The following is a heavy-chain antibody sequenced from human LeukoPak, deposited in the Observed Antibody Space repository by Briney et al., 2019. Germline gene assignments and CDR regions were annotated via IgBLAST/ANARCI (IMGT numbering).Heavy chain of an antibody. Sequence: PGGSLRLSCAASGFTFSSYWMHWVRQAPGKGLVWVSRINSDGSSTSYADSVKGRFTISRDNAKNTLYLQMNSLRAEDTAVYYCARAVARIYYFDYWGQGTLVTVPS. CDR1: GFTFSSYW. J-gene: IGHJ4*02. CDR2: INSDGSST. D-gene: IGHD5-12*01. CDR3: ARAVARIYYFDY. V-gene: IGHV3-74*01.